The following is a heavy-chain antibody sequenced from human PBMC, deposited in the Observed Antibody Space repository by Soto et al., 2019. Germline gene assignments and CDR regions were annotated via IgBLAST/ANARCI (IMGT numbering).Heavy chain of an antibody. CDR3: ARAPGVVIPPYYFDY. CDR1: GYTFTSYA. J-gene: IGHJ4*02. Sequence: ASVKVSCKASGYTFTSYAMHWVRQAPGQRLEWMGWINAGDGNTKYSQKFQGRVTITRDTSASTAYMELSSLRSEDTAVYYCARAPGVVIPPYYFDYWGQGTLVTVSS. D-gene: IGHD3-3*01. V-gene: IGHV1-3*01. CDR2: INAGDGNT.